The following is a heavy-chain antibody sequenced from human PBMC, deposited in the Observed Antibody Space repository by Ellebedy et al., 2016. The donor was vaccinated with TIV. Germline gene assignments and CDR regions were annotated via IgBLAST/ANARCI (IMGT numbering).Heavy chain of an antibody. CDR2: IKEDETEK. J-gene: IGHJ5*02. CDR3: AGYGWPANFDP. D-gene: IGHD6-13*01. CDR1: GFTFSTYG. V-gene: IGHV3-7*01. Sequence: GGSLRLXXAASGFTFSTYGMNWVRQAPGKGLEWVANIKEDETEKYYAESVKGRFTISRDNAKNSLYLEMKSLRAEDTALYYCAGYGWPANFDPWGQGTLVTVSS.